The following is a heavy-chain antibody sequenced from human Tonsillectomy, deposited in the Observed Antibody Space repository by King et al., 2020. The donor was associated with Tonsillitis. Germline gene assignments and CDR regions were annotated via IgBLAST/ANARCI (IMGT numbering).Heavy chain of an antibody. Sequence: VQLVESGGGLVQPGGSLRLSCAASVFTFRSYARSWVGQAPGKGLEWVSDRSGSGGRTCDADAEKDRFTIARDNSKNTLHLQMNSLRAEDTAVYYCAKDVAVAGGVLYFDYWGQGTLVTVSS. J-gene: IGHJ4*02. CDR2: RSGSGGRT. CDR1: VFTFRSYA. D-gene: IGHD6-19*01. V-gene: IGHV3-23*04. CDR3: AKDVAVAGGVLYFDY.